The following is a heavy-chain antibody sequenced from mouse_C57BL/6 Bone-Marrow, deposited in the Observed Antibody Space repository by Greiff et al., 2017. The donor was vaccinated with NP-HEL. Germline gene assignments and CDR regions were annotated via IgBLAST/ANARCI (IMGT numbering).Heavy chain of an antibody. CDR1: GYTFTDYY. CDR2: IYPGSGNT. Sequence: QVQLQQSGAELVRPGASVKLSCKASGYTFTDYYINWVKQRPGQGLEWIARIYPGSGNTYYNEKFKGKATLTAEKSSSTAYMQLSSLTSEDSAVYFCARGVNDFSFDYWGQGTTLTVSS. CDR3: ARGVNDFSFDY. J-gene: IGHJ2*01. D-gene: IGHD2-4*01. V-gene: IGHV1-76*01.